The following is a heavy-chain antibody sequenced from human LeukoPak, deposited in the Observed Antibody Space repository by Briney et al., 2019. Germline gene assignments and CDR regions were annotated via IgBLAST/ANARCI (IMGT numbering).Heavy chain of an antibody. CDR1: GYTFTAYY. Sequence: ASVKVSCKASGYTFTAYYMHWVRQAPGQGLEWMGWINPNSGATKYAQKFQGRVTMTRDTSISTAYMDLSRLRSDDTAVYYCAREDVAGTTPYFGYWGQGTLVTVSS. CDR2: INPNSGAT. D-gene: IGHD1-1*01. J-gene: IGHJ4*02. V-gene: IGHV1-2*02. CDR3: AREDVAGTTPYFGY.